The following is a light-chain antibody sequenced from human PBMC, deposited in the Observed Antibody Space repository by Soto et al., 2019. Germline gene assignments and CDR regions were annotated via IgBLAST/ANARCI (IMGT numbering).Light chain of an antibody. CDR2: SNS. V-gene: IGLV1-44*01. J-gene: IGLJ2*01. Sequence: QSVLTQPPSASGTPGQRVTISCSGTSSNIGSKTVNWYQQLPGTAPKLLIYSNSQRPSGVPDRFSGSKSGTSASLAIRGLQSEDEADYYCAAWDDSLNGYVVFGGGTKLTVL. CDR1: SSNIGSKT. CDR3: AAWDDSLNGYVV.